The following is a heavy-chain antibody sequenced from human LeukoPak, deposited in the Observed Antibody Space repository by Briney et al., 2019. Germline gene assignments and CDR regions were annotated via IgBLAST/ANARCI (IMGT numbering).Heavy chain of an antibody. Sequence: GSLRLSCAASGFTFSDYNMRWIRQAPGKGLEWVSSISRSGSTKYYADSVKGRFTISRDNAKNSLFLQMNSLRAEDTAVYYCTRVLRYCSGGNCYSGGLGYMDVWSKGTTITIPS. CDR2: ISRSGSTK. CDR1: GFTFSDYN. CDR3: TRVLRYCSGGNCYSGGLGYMDV. D-gene: IGHD2-15*01. J-gene: IGHJ6*03. V-gene: IGHV3-11*01.